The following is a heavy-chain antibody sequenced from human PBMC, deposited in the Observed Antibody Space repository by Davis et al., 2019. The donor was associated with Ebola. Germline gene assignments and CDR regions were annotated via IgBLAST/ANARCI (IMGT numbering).Heavy chain of an antibody. J-gene: IGHJ4*02. CDR3: ARGRNGGWDFDY. Sequence: ASVKVSCKASGYTFNSHGISWVRQAPGQGLEWMAWISAHNGHTNYAQKFQGRLTLTTDTSTSTVYMELRSLTSDDTAKYYCARGRNGGWDFDYWGQGTLSPSPQ. CDR1: GYTFNSHG. V-gene: IGHV1-18*01. D-gene: IGHD6-19*01. CDR2: ISAHNGHT.